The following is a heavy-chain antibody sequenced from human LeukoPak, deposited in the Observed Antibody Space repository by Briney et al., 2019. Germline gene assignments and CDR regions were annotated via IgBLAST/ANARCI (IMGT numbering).Heavy chain of an antibody. CDR3: AELGITMIGGV. CDR1: GFTFSNSG. D-gene: IGHD3-10*02. J-gene: IGHJ6*04. CDR2: ISSVTNTI. Sequence: GGSLRLSCAASGFTFSNSGMNWVRQAPGKGLEWLSYISSVTNTIYYADSVKGRFTISRDNAKNSLYLQMNSLRAEDTAVYYCAELGITMIGGVWGKGTTVTISS. V-gene: IGHV3-48*04.